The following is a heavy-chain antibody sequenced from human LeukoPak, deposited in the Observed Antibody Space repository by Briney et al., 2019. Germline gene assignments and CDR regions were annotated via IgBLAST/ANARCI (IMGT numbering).Heavy chain of an antibody. J-gene: IGHJ4*02. V-gene: IGHV3-30*02. D-gene: IGHD3-16*02. Sequence: PGGSLRLSCAASGFTFSSYGMHWVRQAPGKGLEWVAFIRYDGSNKYYADSVKGRFTISRDNSKNTLYLQMNSLRAEDTAVYYCAKDPARLRLGELSSFDYWGQGTLVTVSS. CDR3: AKDPARLRLGELSSFDY. CDR2: IRYDGSNK. CDR1: GFTFSSYG.